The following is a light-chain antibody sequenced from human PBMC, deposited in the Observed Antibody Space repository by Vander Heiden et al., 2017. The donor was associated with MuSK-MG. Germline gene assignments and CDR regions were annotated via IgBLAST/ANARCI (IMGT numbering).Light chain of an antibody. Sequence: SYELTQPRSVPGALGQTARITRGGNNIGNKNVHWYQHQPGQAPVLVFYRGNNPASAIPECFSSSNSTNTATLTISRAQAGDESYYYSPVWNSSTVVFGGGTKLTVL. CDR1: NIGNKN. CDR3: PVWNSSTVV. J-gene: IGLJ2*01. V-gene: IGLV3-9*01. CDR2: RGN.